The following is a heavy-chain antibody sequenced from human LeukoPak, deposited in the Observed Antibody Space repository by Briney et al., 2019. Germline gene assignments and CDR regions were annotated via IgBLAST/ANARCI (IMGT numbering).Heavy chain of an antibody. CDR3: ARQCQYYYGSGSENWFDP. Sequence: GEAPKTPCYGSGDSFSSYWYGRVRQVPGERLEGRGSIYPGDSDTRYSTSFQGQVTISADKSISTAYLQWSSLKASDTAMYYCARQCQYYYGSGSENWFDPWGQGTLVTVSS. CDR1: GDSFSSYW. V-gene: IGHV5-51*01. CDR2: IYPGDSDT. D-gene: IGHD3-10*01. J-gene: IGHJ5*02.